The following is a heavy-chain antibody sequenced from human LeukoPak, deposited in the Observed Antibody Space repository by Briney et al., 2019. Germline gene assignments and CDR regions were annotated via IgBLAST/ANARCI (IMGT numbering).Heavy chain of an antibody. CDR2: LSGSGAST. J-gene: IGHJ4*02. V-gene: IGHV3-23*01. CDR1: AFTFGNYA. D-gene: IGHD3-10*01. CDR3: AKGSDRSGSYYLDY. Sequence: GGSLRLSCAASAFTFGNYAMNWVRQAPGKGLEWVSGLSGSGASTYYADSVKGRFTISRDNSKSTLYLQMNRLRAGDTAVYYCAKGSDRSGSYYLDYWGQGTLVTASS.